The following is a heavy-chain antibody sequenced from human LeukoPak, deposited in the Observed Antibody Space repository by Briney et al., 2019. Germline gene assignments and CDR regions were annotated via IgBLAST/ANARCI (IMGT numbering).Heavy chain of an antibody. D-gene: IGHD6-13*01. V-gene: IGHV4-39*01. Sequence: PSETLSLTCTASGGSISSNSYYWGWIRQPPGKGLEWIGRIHYSGTTYYNPSLKSRVTISVDTSKNQFSLKLSSVTAADTAVYYCARPLTGYSSSWSYWYFDLWGRGTLVTVSS. CDR3: ARPLTGYSSSWSYWYFDL. CDR2: IHYSGTT. J-gene: IGHJ2*01. CDR1: GGSISSNSYY.